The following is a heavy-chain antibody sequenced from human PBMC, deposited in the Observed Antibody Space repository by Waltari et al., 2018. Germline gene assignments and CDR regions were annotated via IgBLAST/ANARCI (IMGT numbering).Heavy chain of an antibody. D-gene: IGHD3-3*01. Sequence: QVQLQQWGAGLLKPSETLSLSCAVYGGSFSGYYWSWIRQPPGKGLEWIGEINHSGNTNYNPSLKSRVTISVDTSKNQFSLKLSAVTAADTAVYYCARGRAELRFCGYWGQGTLVTVSS. CDR1: GGSFSGYY. J-gene: IGHJ4*02. CDR3: ARGRAELRFCGY. CDR2: INHSGNT. V-gene: IGHV4-34*01.